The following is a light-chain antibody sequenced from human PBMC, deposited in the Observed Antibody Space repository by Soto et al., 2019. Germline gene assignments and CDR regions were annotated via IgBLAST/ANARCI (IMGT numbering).Light chain of an antibody. J-gene: IGKJ5*01. V-gene: IGKV3-20*01. Sequence: EIVLTQSPGTLSLSPGERATFSCRASQSVRSSYLAWFQQKPGQTPSLLIYGASRRATGIPDRFSGGGSGTDFSLTISRLEPEDFAVYYCQQYGSSPPITFGQGTRLEIK. CDR2: GAS. CDR1: QSVRSSY. CDR3: QQYGSSPPIT.